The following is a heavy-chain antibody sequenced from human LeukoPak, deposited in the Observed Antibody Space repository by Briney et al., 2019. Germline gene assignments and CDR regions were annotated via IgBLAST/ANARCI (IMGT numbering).Heavy chain of an antibody. CDR2: ITDSVDST. CDR3: AKHWVSSGWYYFDY. Sequence: GGSLRLSCAASGFTFSNYAMSWVRQAPGKGLEWVSFITDSVDSTYYADSVKGRFTISRDNSKSTLYLQMNSLRADDTAIYYCAKHWVSSGWYYFDYWGQGTLVTVS. D-gene: IGHD6-19*01. V-gene: IGHV3-23*01. J-gene: IGHJ4*02. CDR1: GFTFSNYA.